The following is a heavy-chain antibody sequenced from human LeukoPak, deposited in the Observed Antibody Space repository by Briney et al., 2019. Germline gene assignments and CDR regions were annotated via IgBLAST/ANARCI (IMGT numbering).Heavy chain of an antibody. J-gene: IGHJ5*02. D-gene: IGHD6-13*01. CDR3: ASAAAGTFDP. V-gene: IGHV4-34*01. Sequence: SETLSLTCAVYGGSFSGYYWSWIRQPPGKGLEWIGEINHSGSTNYNPSLKGRVTISVDTSKNQFSLKLSSVTAADTAVYYCASAAAGTFDPWGQGTLVTVSS. CDR1: GGSFSGYY. CDR2: INHSGST.